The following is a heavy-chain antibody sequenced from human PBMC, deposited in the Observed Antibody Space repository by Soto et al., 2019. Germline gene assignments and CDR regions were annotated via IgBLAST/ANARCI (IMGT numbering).Heavy chain of an antibody. CDR2: IYPGDSDT. V-gene: IGHV5-51*01. D-gene: IGHD6-13*01. CDR3: ARRAHSRRWDRATFFDY. Sequence: VEPLKISWKGSGDSFTSYGSGWVRQIPGKGLEWMGIIYPGDSDTRYSPSFQGQVTISADKSISTAYLQWSSLKASDTAMYYCARRAHSRRWDRATFFDYWGQGTLVTVSS. J-gene: IGHJ4*02. CDR1: GDSFTSYG.